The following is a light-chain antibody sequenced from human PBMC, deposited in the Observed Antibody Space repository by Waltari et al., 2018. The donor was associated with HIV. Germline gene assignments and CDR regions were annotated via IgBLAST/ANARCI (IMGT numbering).Light chain of an antibody. Sequence: QSALTQPRSVSGSPGQPVTIPCPGPRSDVDGFNYVSWYHQPPGKAPTLMIYDVSKRPSGVPDRFSGSKTGNTASLTISGLQAEDEADYYCCSYAGSYTFVVFGGGTQLTVL. V-gene: IGLV2-11*01. CDR2: DVS. J-gene: IGLJ7*01. CDR1: RSDVDGFNY. CDR3: CSYAGSYTFVV.